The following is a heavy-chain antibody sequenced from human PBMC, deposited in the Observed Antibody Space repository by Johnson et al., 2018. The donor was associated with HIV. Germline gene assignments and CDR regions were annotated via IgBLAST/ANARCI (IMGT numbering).Heavy chain of an antibody. CDR2: IGTAGDT. Sequence: VQLVESGGGLVQPGGSLRLSCVASGFTFSSYDMHWVRQATGKGLEWVSAIGTAGDTYYPGSVKGRFTIFRENAKNSLDLQMNSLRAGDTAVYYCARGASDDSSGYRILGYAFDIWGQGTMVTVSS. CDR1: GFTFSSYD. J-gene: IGHJ3*02. V-gene: IGHV3-13*01. CDR3: ARGASDDSSGYRILGYAFDI. D-gene: IGHD3-22*01.